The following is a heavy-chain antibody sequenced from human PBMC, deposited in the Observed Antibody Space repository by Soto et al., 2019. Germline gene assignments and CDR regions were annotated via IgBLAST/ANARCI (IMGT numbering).Heavy chain of an antibody. CDR1: GFTFSSYS. V-gene: IGHV3-48*02. J-gene: IGHJ4*02. Sequence: GGSLRLSCAASGFTFSSYSMNWVRQAPGKGLEWVSYISSSSSTIYYADSVKGRFTTSRDNAKNSLYLQMNSLRDEDTAVYYCLGFVVVTAIIGYWGQGTLVTVSS. CDR2: ISSSSSTI. CDR3: LGFVVVTAIIGY. D-gene: IGHD2-21*02.